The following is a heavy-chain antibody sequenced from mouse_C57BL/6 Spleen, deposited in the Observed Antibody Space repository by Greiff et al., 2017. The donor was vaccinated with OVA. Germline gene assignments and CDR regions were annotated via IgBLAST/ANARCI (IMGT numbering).Heavy chain of an antibody. D-gene: IGHD1-1*02. CDR1: GYSITSGYY. CDR3: ARGGGTFAY. Sequence: EVKLMESGPGLVKPSQSLSLTCSVTGYSITSGYYWNWIRQFPGNKLEWMGYISYDGSNNYNPSLKNRISITRDTSKNQFFLKLNSVTTEDTATYYCARGGGTFAYWGQGTLVTVSA. J-gene: IGHJ3*01. CDR2: ISYDGSN. V-gene: IGHV3-6*01.